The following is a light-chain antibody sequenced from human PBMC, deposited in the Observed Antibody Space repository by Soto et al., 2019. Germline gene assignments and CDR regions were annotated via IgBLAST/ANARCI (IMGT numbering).Light chain of an antibody. CDR1: QNIGRW. CDR3: QQSYVTPWT. CDR2: HAS. V-gene: IGKV1-39*01. J-gene: IGKJ1*01. Sequence: DIQMTQSPSTLSASIGDRVTISCRASQNIGRWLAWYQQKPGTAPNLLIYHASNLHSGVPSRFSGSGSGTDFTLTISSLQPEDFATYYCQQSYVTPWTFGQGTKVDIK.